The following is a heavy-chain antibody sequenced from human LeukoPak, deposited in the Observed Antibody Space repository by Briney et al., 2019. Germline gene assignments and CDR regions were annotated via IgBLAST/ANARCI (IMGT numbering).Heavy chain of an antibody. D-gene: IGHD3-22*01. Sequence: PSETLSLTCAVYGGSFSGFYWSWIRRPPGKGLEWIGEINHSGSTNYNPSLKSRVTISVDTSKNQFSLKLSSVTAADTAVYYCARVYYDSSGYYSSYYFDYWGQGTLVTVSS. CDR1: GGSFSGFY. J-gene: IGHJ4*02. CDR2: INHSGST. V-gene: IGHV4-34*01. CDR3: ARVYYDSSGYYSSYYFDY.